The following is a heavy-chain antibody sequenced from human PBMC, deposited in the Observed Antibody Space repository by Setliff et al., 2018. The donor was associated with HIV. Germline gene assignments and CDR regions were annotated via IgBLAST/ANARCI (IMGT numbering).Heavy chain of an antibody. V-gene: IGHV3-30*04. CDR2: ISYDGNSQ. D-gene: IGHD3-22*01. CDR3: ARSKGHLYYDDDTGFVLRAIDI. J-gene: IGHJ3*02. CDR1: GFTFSYYT. Sequence: GGSLRLSCAASGFTFSYYTMHWIRQTPDNGLEWVAVISYDGNSQYYADSVKGRFTLSRDNFRNTLYLQMNSLRPEDTAVYCCARSKGHLYYDDDTGFVLRAIDIWGQGTMVTVSS.